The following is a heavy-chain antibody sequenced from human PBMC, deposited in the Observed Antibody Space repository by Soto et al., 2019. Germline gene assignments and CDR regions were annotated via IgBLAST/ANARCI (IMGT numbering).Heavy chain of an antibody. CDR2: IYYSGST. CDR3: AREVYIRTIFGVAYGMDV. Sequence: QVQLQESGPGLVKPSQTLSLTCTVSGGSISSGGYYWSWIRQHPGKGLESIGYIYYSGSTYYNPSLKSRVTISVDTSKNQFSLKLSSVTAADTAVYYCAREVYIRTIFGVAYGMDVWGQGTTVTVSS. J-gene: IGHJ6*02. D-gene: IGHD3-3*01. V-gene: IGHV4-31*03. CDR1: GGSISSGGYY.